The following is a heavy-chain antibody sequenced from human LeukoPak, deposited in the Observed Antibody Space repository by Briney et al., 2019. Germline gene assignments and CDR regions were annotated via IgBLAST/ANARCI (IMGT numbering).Heavy chain of an antibody. CDR3: ARERFLEWLPDY. D-gene: IGHD3-3*01. J-gene: IGHJ4*02. CDR1: GGTFSSYA. CDR2: ISAYNGNT. V-gene: IGHV1-18*01. Sequence: ASVKVSCKASGGTFSSYAISWVRQAPGQGLEWMGWISAYNGNTNYAQKLQGRVTMTTDTSTSTAYMELRSLRSDDTAVYYCARERFLEWLPDYWGQGTLVTVSS.